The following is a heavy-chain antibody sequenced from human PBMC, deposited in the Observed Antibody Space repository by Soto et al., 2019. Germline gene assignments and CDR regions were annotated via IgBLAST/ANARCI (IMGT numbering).Heavy chain of an antibody. J-gene: IGHJ6*02. CDR3: AKDMGASGYEGSVDYYYGMDV. D-gene: IGHD6-25*01. CDR2: ISWDGGST. CDR1: GFTFDDYA. V-gene: IGHV3-43D*03. Sequence: GGFLRLSCAASGFTFDDYAMHWVRQAPGKGLEWVSLISWDGGSTYYADSVKGRFTISRDNSKNSLYLQKNSLRAEDSALYYCAKDMGASGYEGSVDYYYGMDVWGQGTTVTVSS.